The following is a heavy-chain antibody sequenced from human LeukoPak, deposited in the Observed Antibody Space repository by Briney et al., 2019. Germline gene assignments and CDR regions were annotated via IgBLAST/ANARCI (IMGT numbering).Heavy chain of an antibody. V-gene: IGHV3-66*01. CDR3: AKSYDSSGYYNY. J-gene: IGHJ4*02. CDR1: GFTFSSYA. D-gene: IGHD3-22*01. CDR2: IYSGGST. Sequence: PGGSLRLSCAASGFTFSSYAMSWVRQAPGKGLEWVSVIYSGGSTYYADSVKGRFTISRDNSKNTLYLQMNSLRAEDTAVYYCAKSYDSSGYYNYWGQGTLVTVSS.